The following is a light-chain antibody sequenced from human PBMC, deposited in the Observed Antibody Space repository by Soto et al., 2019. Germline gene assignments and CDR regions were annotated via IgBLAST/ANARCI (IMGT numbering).Light chain of an antibody. V-gene: IGLV2-23*02. Sequence: QSALTQPASVSGSPGQSITISCTGTSSDVGSYNLVSWYQQHPGKAPKLIIYEVSKRPSGASNPFSGSKSRNTASLTISGLQAEDEAHYYCCSYAGSSTWVFGGGTQLTVL. CDR1: SSDVGSYNL. CDR2: EVS. J-gene: IGLJ3*02. CDR3: CSYAGSSTWV.